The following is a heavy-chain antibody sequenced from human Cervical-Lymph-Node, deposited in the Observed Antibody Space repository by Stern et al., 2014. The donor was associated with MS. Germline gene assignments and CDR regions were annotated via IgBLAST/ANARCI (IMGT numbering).Heavy chain of an antibody. V-gene: IGHV3-30*18. Sequence: VQLVESGGGVVQPGRSLELSCAASGLTFSNSGMHWVRQAPGKGLQWVAAISYDGGLKYYADSYKGRFIISRDNSKNTLYLQLSSLTTEDTAVYYCAKAQFPAGHIENFQHWGQGTLVTVSS. D-gene: IGHD6-19*01. CDR3: AKAQFPAGHIENFQH. J-gene: IGHJ1*01. CDR1: GLTFSNSG. CDR2: ISYDGGLK.